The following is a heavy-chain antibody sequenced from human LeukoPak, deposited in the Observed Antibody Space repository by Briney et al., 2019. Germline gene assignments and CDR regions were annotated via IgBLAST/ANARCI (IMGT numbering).Heavy chain of an antibody. CDR3: ARGGAGTTLY. D-gene: IGHD1-7*01. CDR2: INSDGSST. V-gene: IGHV3-74*01. Sequence: GGSLRLSCAASVFTFNSYWMHWVRHAPWKGLVWVSRINSDGSSTSYADSVKGRFTISRDNAKNTLYLQMNSLRAEDTAVYYCARGGAGTTLYWGQGTLVTVSS. CDR1: VFTFNSYW. J-gene: IGHJ4*02.